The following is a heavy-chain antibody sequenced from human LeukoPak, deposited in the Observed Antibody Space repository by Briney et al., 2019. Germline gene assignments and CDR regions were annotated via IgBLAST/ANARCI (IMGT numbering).Heavy chain of an antibody. CDR1: GGTFSSYA. Sequence: SVKVSCKASGGTFSSYAISWVRQAPGQGLEWMGGIIPIFGTANYAQKFQGRVTITAGESTSTAYMELSSLRSEDTAVYYCARDESIAAAGFDYWGQGTLVTVSS. CDR3: ARDESIAAAGFDY. D-gene: IGHD6-13*01. V-gene: IGHV1-69*13. CDR2: IIPIFGTA. J-gene: IGHJ4*02.